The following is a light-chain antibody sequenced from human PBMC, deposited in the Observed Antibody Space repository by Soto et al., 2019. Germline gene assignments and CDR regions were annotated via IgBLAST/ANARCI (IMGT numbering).Light chain of an antibody. CDR2: EVY. CDR3: SSYTGSTTLYV. V-gene: IGLV2-14*01. J-gene: IGLJ1*01. Sequence: QSVLTHPASVSWTPGQSITISFTGTISYVFTYNYFSWYQQNPGKAPKLLIYEVYYRPSAVSNLFSGSKSGNTASLTISGLQAEDEADYYCSSYTGSTTLYVFGTWTKVTV. CDR1: ISYVFTYNY.